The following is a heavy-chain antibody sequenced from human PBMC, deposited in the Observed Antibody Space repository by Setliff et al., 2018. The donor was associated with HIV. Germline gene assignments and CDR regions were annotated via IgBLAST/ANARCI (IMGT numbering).Heavy chain of an antibody. CDR1: GGSISSGGYY. V-gene: IGHV4-31*03. D-gene: IGHD3-9*01. CDR3: ARGARLLTAYIDRWDYYYMRV. J-gene: IGHJ6*03. Sequence: PSETLSLTCTVSGGSISSGGYYWSWIRQHPGKGLEWIGYIYYSGGTYYNPSLKSRITISVDTSKDQFSLKLSSVTAADTAVYYCARGARLLTAYIDRWDYYYMRVWGKGTMVT. CDR2: IYYSGGT.